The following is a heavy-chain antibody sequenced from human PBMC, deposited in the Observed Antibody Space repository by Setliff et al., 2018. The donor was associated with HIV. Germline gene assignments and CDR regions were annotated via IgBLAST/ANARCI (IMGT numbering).Heavy chain of an antibody. Sequence: GASVKVSCKASGYTFTNYFMHWVRQAPGEGLEWVGRISPDIGDTNYARMFHGRVTMTRDTSISTAYMELSSLKSDDTAVYYCARGADHFDTSGYYSFFDPWGQGTLVTVSS. J-gene: IGHJ5*02. CDR3: ARGADHFDTSGYYSFFDP. D-gene: IGHD3-22*01. V-gene: IGHV1-2*06. CDR1: GYTFTNYF. CDR2: ISPDIGDT.